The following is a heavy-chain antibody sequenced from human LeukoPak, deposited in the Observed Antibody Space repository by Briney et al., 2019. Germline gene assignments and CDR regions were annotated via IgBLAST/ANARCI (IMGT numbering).Heavy chain of an antibody. CDR3: TTDRESSTSIDY. CDR1: GFTFSNAW. V-gene: IGHV3-15*01. CDR2: IKSKTDGGTT. J-gene: IGHJ4*02. Sequence: GGSLRLSCAASGFTFSNAWMSWGRQAPGKGREWVGRIKSKTDGGTTDYAAPVKGRFTISRDDSKNTLYLQMNSLKTEDTAVYYCTTDRESSTSIDYWGQGTPVTVSS. D-gene: IGHD2-2*01.